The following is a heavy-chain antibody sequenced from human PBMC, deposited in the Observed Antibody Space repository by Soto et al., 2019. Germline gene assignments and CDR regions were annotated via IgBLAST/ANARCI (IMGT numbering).Heavy chain of an antibody. D-gene: IGHD3-3*01. V-gene: IGHV4-34*01. J-gene: IGHJ4*02. CDR3: ARLHYDFWSGYGFDY. CDR1: GGSFSGYY. CDR2: INHSGST. Sequence: SETLSLTCAVYGGSFSGYYWSWIRQPPGKGLEWIGEINHSGSTNYNPSLKSRVTISVDTSKNQFSLKLSSVTAADTAVYYCARLHYDFWSGYGFDYWGQGTLVTVSS.